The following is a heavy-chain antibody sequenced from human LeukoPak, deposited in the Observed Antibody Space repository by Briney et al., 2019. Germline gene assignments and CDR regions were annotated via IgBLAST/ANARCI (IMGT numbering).Heavy chain of an antibody. CDR3: ARDYYVYYMDV. J-gene: IGHJ6*03. CDR1: GGSISSNNW. V-gene: IGHV4-4*02. Sequence: SETLSLTCAVSGGSISSNNWWSWVRQPPGKGLEWIGEIHHSGSTNYNSSLKSRVTISVDTSKNQFSLKLSSVTAADTAVYYCARDYYVYYMDVWGKGTTVTVSS. CDR2: IHHSGST.